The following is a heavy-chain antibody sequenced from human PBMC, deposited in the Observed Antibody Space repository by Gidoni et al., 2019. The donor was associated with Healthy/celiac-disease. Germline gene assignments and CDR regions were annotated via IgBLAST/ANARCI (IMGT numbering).Heavy chain of an antibody. CDR2: IYYSGST. D-gene: IGHD5-12*01. Sequence: QVQLQESGPGLVKPSETLSLTCTVSGGSISSYYWSWIRQPPGKGLEWIGYIYYSGSTNYNPSLKSRVTISVDTSKNQFSLKLSSVTAADTAVYYCARLRGGYSGYGTIRLFDYWGQGTLVTVSS. J-gene: IGHJ4*02. V-gene: IGHV4-59*01. CDR1: GGSISSYY. CDR3: ARLRGGYSGYGTIRLFDY.